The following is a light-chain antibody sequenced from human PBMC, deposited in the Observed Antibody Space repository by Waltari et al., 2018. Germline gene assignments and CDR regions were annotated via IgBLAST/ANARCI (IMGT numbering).Light chain of an antibody. Sequence: IVLTQSPATLSSSPGERATLSCRASQTVSTYFAWFQQKPGQAPRLLIYDASNRAPGIPARFSGSGSGTDFSLTISSLEPEDFAVYYCLQRSLWPWTFGQGTKVAVK. J-gene: IGKJ1*01. V-gene: IGKV3-11*01. CDR1: QTVSTY. CDR2: DAS. CDR3: LQRSLWPWT.